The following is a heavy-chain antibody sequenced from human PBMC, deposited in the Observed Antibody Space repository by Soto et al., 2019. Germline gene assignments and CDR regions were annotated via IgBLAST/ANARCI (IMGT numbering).Heavy chain of an antibody. V-gene: IGHV2-5*02. Sequence: QITLKESGPTLVKPTQTLTLTCTFSGFSLNTRGVGVGWHRQPPGKALEWLALIYWDDDKRYSPSLQSRLNITKDTSKNQVVLTMTNMDPVDTPTYYCAQRKETTLYYWGQGILVTVSS. CDR3: AQRKETTLYY. CDR2: IYWDDDK. J-gene: IGHJ4*02. CDR1: GFSLNTRGVG. D-gene: IGHD1-1*01.